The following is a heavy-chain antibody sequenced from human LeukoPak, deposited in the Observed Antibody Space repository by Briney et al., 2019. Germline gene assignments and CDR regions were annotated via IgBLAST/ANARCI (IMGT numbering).Heavy chain of an antibody. CDR1: GGSISSGDYY. D-gene: IGHD3-10*01. V-gene: IGHV4-30-4*01. J-gene: IGHJ5*02. CDR3: ARDWVYGSGSYYGWFDP. Sequence: PSETLSLTCTVSGGSISSGDYYWSWIRQPPGKGLEWNGYIYYSGSTYYNPSLKSRVTISVDTSKNQFSLKLSSVTAADTAVYYCARDWVYGSGSYYGWFDPWGQGTLVTVSS. CDR2: IYYSGST.